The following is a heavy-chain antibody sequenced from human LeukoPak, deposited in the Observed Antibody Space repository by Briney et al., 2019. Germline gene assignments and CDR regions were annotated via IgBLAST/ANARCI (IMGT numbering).Heavy chain of an antibody. Sequence: GSLRLSCAASGFTFSSYGMHWVRQAPGKGLEWVAVISYDGSNKYYADSVKGRFTISRDNSKNTLYLQMNSLRAEDTAVYYCARVPRIVLNYFDYWGQGTLVTVSS. J-gene: IGHJ4*02. V-gene: IGHV3-30*03. CDR3: ARVPRIVLNYFDY. CDR2: ISYDGSNK. CDR1: GFTFSSYG. D-gene: IGHD2/OR15-2a*01.